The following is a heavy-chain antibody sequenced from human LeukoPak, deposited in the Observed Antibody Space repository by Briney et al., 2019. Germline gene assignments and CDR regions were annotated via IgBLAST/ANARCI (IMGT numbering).Heavy chain of an antibody. CDR1: GYTFTSYG. CDR2: IGAYNGNT. V-gene: IGHV1-18*01. J-gene: IGHJ6*03. CDR3: ARDLGYSYGFYYYYMDV. D-gene: IGHD5-18*01. Sequence: GASVKVSCKASGYTFTSYGISWVRQAPGQGLEWMGWIGAYNGNTNYAQKLQGRVTMTTDTSTSTAYMELRSLRSDDTAVYYCARDLGYSYGFYYYYMDVWGKGTTVTISS.